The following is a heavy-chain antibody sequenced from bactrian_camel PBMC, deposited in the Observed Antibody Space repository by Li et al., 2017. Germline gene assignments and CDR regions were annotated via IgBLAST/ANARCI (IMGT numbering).Heavy chain of an antibody. V-gene: IGHV3S53*01. CDR2: IASDGFR. Sequence: HVQLVESGGGLVQPGGSLRLSCAASGYTISTYCMGWFRQVPGKEREGVASIASDGFRSYADSLKDRFTISRDNAKNTLYLQLNSLQTEDTAMYYCLSSLGSDEGYWGQGTQVTVS. D-gene: IGHD5*01. CDR1: GYTISTYC. J-gene: IGHJ4*01. CDR3: LSSLGSDEGY.